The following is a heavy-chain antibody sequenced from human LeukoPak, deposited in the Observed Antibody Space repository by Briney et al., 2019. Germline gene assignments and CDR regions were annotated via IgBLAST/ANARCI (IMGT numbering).Heavy chain of an antibody. CDR3: ARDPYSGSYYSCFDP. V-gene: IGHV1-2*02. D-gene: IGHD1-26*01. Sequence: ASVKVSCKASGYTFTGYYMHWVRQAPGQGLEWMGWINPNSGGTNYAQKFQGRVTMTRDTSISTAYMELSRLRSDDTAVYYCARDPYSGSYYSCFDPWGQGTLVTVSS. J-gene: IGHJ5*02. CDR1: GYTFTGYY. CDR2: INPNSGGT.